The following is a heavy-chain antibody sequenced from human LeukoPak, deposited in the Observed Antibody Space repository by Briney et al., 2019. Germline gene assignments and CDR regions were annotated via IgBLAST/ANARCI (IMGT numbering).Heavy chain of an antibody. CDR3: ARNPPRTXDFNS. J-gene: IGHJ4*02. CDR1: GYTFTNYD. V-gene: IGHV1-8*01. D-gene: IGHD7-27*01. CDR2: MSPNNGDT. Sequence: ASVKVSCKTSGYTFTNYDINWVRQATGQGLEWLGWMSPNNGDTGYAQKFQGRVTMTRDTSTNTAYMELRGLTSEDTAVYYCARNPPRTXDFNSWGQGALVTVSS.